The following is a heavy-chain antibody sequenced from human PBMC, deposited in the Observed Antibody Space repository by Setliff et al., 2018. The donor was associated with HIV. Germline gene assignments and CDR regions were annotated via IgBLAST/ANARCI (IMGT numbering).Heavy chain of an antibody. D-gene: IGHD6-13*01. J-gene: IGHJ6*02. CDR2: ILTTAIT. CDR1: GASITSGSYY. Sequence: PSETLSLTCKVSGASITSGSYYWTWIRQPAGKGLEWIGRILTTAITNYNPSLKSRVTISLDTAENRFSLKLSSVTAADTAVYYCARDPAGAAAYYYYGLDVWGPGTTVTVSS. V-gene: IGHV4-61*02. CDR3: ARDPAGAAAYYYYGLDV.